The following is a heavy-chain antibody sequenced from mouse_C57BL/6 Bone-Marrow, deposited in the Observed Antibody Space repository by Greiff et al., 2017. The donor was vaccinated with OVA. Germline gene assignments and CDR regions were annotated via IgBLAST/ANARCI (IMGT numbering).Heavy chain of an antibody. J-gene: IGHJ2*01. D-gene: IGHD2-3*01. CDR2: INPSSGYT. CDR3: ARKGWLLSYYFDY. V-gene: IGHV1-4*01. CDR1: GYTFTSYT. Sequence: VQLQESGAELARPGASVKMSCKASGYTFTSYTMHWVKQRPGQGLEWIGYINPSSGYTKYNQKFKDKATLTADKSSSTAYMQLSSLTSEDSAVYYCARKGWLLSYYFDYWGQGTTLTVSS.